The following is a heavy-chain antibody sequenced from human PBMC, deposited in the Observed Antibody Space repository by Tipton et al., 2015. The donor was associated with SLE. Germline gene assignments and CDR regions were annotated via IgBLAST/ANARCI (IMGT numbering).Heavy chain of an antibody. CDR3: ARGGGSYYDY. Sequence: TLSLTCTVSGVSVSSGGYYWNWIRQHPGKGLEWIGCIHSRGSTYYTPSLKSRLTMSVDTSNNQFYLRVNSVTAADTAVYYCARGGGSYYDYWGQGTLVTVSS. CDR1: GVSVSSGGYY. CDR2: IHSRGST. V-gene: IGHV4-31*03. J-gene: IGHJ4*02. D-gene: IGHD1-26*01.